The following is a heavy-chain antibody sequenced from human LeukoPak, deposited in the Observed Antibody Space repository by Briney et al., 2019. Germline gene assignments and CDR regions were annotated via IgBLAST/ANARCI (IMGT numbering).Heavy chain of an antibody. CDR1: GFTFSDYY. CDR2: ISSSGNII. Sequence: GGSLRLSRAASGFTFSDYYMSWIRQAPGKGLEWVSYISSSGNIIYSADSVKGRFTISRDNAKNSLYLQINSLRAEDTAVYYRARATAADTAMIYFDYWGQGTLVTVSS. J-gene: IGHJ4*02. D-gene: IGHD5-18*01. V-gene: IGHV3-11*01. CDR3: ARATAADTAMIYFDY.